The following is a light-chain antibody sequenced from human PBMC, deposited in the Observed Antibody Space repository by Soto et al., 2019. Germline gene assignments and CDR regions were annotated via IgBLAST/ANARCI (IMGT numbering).Light chain of an antibody. CDR3: SSYTSSSTPYV. Sequence: QSALTQPASGSGSPGQSITISCTGTSSDVGGYNYVSWYQQHPGKAPKLMIYEVSNRPSGVSNRFSSSKSGNTASLTISGLQAEDEADYYCSSYTSSSTPYVFGTGTKLTVL. J-gene: IGLJ1*01. V-gene: IGLV2-14*01. CDR2: EVS. CDR1: SSDVGGYNY.